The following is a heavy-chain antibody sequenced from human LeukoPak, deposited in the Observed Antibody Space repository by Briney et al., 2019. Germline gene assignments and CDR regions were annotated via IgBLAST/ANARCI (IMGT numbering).Heavy chain of an antibody. V-gene: IGHV3-21*01. J-gene: IGHJ4*02. Sequence: PGGSLRLSCAASGFTFSSYSMSWVRQAPGKGLEWVSSISSSSSYIYYADSVKGRFTISRDNAKNSLYLQMNSLRAEDTAVYYCARVSLWFGELLSTFDYWGQGTLVTVSS. CDR1: GFTFSSYS. D-gene: IGHD3-10*01. CDR2: ISSSSSYI. CDR3: ARVSLWFGELLSTFDY.